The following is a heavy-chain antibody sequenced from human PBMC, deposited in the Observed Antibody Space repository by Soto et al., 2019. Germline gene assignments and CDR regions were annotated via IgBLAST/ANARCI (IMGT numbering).Heavy chain of an antibody. V-gene: IGHV3-33*01. J-gene: IGHJ4*02. CDR1: RFTFSSYG. CDR2: IWYDGSNK. Sequence: GGSLRLSCAASRFTFSSYGMHWVRQAPGKGLEWVAVIWYDGSNKYYADSVKGRFTISRDNSKNTLYLQMNSLRAEDTAVYYCARWYGDSAIDYWGQGTLVTVSS. CDR3: ARWYGDSAIDY. D-gene: IGHD4-17*01.